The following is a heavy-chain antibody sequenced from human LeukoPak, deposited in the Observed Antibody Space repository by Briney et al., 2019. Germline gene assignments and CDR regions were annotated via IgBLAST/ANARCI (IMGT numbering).Heavy chain of an antibody. CDR3: ARSGHSSSGMGFDY. D-gene: IGHD6-13*01. J-gene: IGHJ4*02. V-gene: IGHV3-33*01. CDR1: GFTFSSYG. Sequence: GSLRPSSAASGFTFSSYGMHRVRPAPGKGLERGGVIWYDGSNKYSADSVKGRFTISRDNSKNTLYLQMNSLRAEDTAVYYCARSGHSSSGMGFDYWGQGTLVTVSS. CDR2: IWYDGSNK.